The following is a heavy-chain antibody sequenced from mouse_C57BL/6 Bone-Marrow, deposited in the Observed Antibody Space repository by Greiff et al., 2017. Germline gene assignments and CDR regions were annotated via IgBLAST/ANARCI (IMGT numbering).Heavy chain of an antibody. Sequence: EVMLVESGAELVRPGASVSLSCTASGFNIKDDYMHWVKQRPEQGLEWMGWIDPDIGDTEYASKFQGKATITADTSSNTAYLQLSSLTSEDAAVYYCTTLYDYDGGYWGQGTSVTVSS. CDR1: GFNIKDDY. J-gene: IGHJ4*01. D-gene: IGHD2-4*01. V-gene: IGHV14-4*01. CDR3: TTLYDYDGGY. CDR2: IDPDIGDT.